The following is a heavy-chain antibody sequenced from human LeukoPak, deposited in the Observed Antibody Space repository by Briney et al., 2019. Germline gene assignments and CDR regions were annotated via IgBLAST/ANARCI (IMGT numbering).Heavy chain of an antibody. J-gene: IGHJ6*02. Sequence: GGSLRLSCAASGFTVSSNYMSWVRQAPGKGLERVSVIYSGGSTYYADSAKGRFTISRDNSKNTLYLQMNSLRAEDTAVYYCASTTPTYYYGMDVWGQGTTVTVSS. D-gene: IGHD4-17*01. CDR3: ASTTPTYYYGMDV. V-gene: IGHV3-53*01. CDR2: IYSGGST. CDR1: GFTVSSNY.